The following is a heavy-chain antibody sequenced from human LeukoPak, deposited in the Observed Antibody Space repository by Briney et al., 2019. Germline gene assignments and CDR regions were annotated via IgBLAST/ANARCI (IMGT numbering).Heavy chain of an antibody. CDR2: INTNTGNP. Sequence: GASVKVSCKASGYTFTGYYMHWVRQAPGQGLEWMGWINTNTGNPTYAQGFTGRFVFSLDTSVSTAYLQISSLKAEDTAVYYCARDPLYYGSGSYSFWFDPWGQGTLVTVSS. D-gene: IGHD3-10*01. V-gene: IGHV7-4-1*02. J-gene: IGHJ5*02. CDR1: GYTFTGYY. CDR3: ARDPLYYGSGSYSFWFDP.